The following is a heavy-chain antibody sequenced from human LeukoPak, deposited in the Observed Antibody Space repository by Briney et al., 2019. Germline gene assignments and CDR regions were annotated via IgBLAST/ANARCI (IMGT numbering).Heavy chain of an antibody. CDR1: GFTFSSYA. Sequence: PGGSLRLSCAASGFTFSSYAMHWVRQAPGKGLEWVAVISYDGSNKYYADSVKGRFTISRDNSKNTLYLQINSLRAEDTAVYYCASRGYSYGYVDYWGQGTLVTVSS. J-gene: IGHJ4*02. D-gene: IGHD5-18*01. CDR2: ISYDGSNK. CDR3: ASRGYSYGYVDY. V-gene: IGHV3-30-3*01.